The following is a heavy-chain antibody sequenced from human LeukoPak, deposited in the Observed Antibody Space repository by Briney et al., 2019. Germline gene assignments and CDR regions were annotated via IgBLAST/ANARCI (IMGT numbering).Heavy chain of an antibody. D-gene: IGHD3-22*01. CDR3: AKRGQFGDSSAYYFDY. Sequence: GGSLRLSCAASGFTFSSYAMSWVRQAPGKGLEWVSAISGSGGSTYYADSVRGRFTISRDNSKNTLSLQMNSLRAEDTAIYYCAKRGQFGDSSAYYFDYWGQGTLVTVSS. CDR1: GFTFSSYA. J-gene: IGHJ4*02. CDR2: ISGSGGST. V-gene: IGHV3-23*01.